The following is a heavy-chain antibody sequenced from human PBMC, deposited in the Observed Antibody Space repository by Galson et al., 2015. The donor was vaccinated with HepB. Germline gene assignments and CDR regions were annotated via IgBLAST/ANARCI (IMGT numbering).Heavy chain of an antibody. V-gene: IGHV3-15*01. D-gene: IGHD3-22*01. CDR2: IKSRTDDGAI. J-gene: IGHJ4*02. Sequence: SLRLSCAASGFTFSDAWMSWVRQAPGKGLEWVGRIKSRTDDGAIDYAAPVKGRFTISRDDSKNTLYLQMNSLKTEDTAVYYCATGRRYYDTSGYYPYYFDYWGQGTLVTVSS. CDR3: ATGRRYYDTSGYYPYYFDY. CDR1: GFTFSDAW.